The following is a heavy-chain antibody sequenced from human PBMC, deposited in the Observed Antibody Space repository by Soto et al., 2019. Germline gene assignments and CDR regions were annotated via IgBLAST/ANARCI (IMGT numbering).Heavy chain of an antibody. J-gene: IGHJ5*02. D-gene: IGHD2-2*01. CDR1: GGSINSSSYY. CDR3: ARHRGWFVVVPAASNWFDP. CDR2: IYYSGST. V-gene: IGHV4-39*01. Sequence: SETLTLTCTVSGGSINSSSYYWGWIRQPPGKGLEWIGSIYYSGSTYYNPSLKSRVTISVDTSKNQFSLKLSSVTAADTAVYYCARHRGWFVVVPAASNWFDPWGQGTLVTVSS.